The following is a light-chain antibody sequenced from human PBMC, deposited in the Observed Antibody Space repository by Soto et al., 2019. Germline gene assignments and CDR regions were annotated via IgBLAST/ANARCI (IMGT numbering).Light chain of an antibody. CDR3: CSYAGSSPYV. CDR2: EGS. Sequence: QSALTQTASVSGSPGQSITISCTGTSSDVGSYNLVSWYQQHPGKAPKLMIYEGSKRPSGVSNRFSGSKSGNPASLTISGLQAEDEADYDCCSYAGSSPYVFGTGTKVTVL. J-gene: IGLJ1*01. V-gene: IGLV2-23*01. CDR1: SSDVGSYNL.